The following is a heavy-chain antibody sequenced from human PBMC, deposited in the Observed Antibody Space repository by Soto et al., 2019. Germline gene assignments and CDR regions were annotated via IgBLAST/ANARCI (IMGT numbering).Heavy chain of an antibody. CDR2: ISNDGSNK. CDR3: ARDPLVPGLLREHYFDY. CDR1: GFSFSTYG. V-gene: IGHV3-30*03. J-gene: IGHJ4*02. Sequence: PGGSLRLSCAASGFSFSTYGMHWVRQAPGKGLEWVAFISNDGSNKYYADSVKGRFTISRDNSKNTLYLQMNSLRAEDTAVYYCARDPLVPGLLREHYFDYWGQGTLVTVSS. D-gene: IGHD1-26*01.